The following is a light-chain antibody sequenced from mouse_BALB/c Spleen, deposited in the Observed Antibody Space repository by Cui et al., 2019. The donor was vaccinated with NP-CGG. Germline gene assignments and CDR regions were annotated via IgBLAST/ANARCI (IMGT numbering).Light chain of an antibody. CDR1: TRAVTTSNY. J-gene: IGLJ1*01. Sequence: VVTQEAALTPSPGETVTLTCRSSTRAVTTSNYANWVQEKPDHLFTGLIGGTKNRAPGVPARFSGSLIGDKAALTITGAQTEDEAIYFCALWYSNHWVFGGGTKLTVL. CDR3: ALWYSNHWV. CDR2: GTK. V-gene: IGLV1*01.